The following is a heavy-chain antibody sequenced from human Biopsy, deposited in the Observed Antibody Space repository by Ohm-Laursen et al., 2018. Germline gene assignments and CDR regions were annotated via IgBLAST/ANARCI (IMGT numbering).Heavy chain of an antibody. CDR2: LNPVSGNS. D-gene: IGHD1-7*01. CDR1: GYTFTSYD. CDR3: GRAVRNQLLTDP. V-gene: IGHV1-8*01. Sequence: GSSVKVSCKASGYTFTSYDITWVRQASGQGPEWIGWLNPVSGNSNFGQKFRGRVTVTSDTSTSTVYMELSGLTSDDTATYYCGRAVRNQLLTDPWGQGTLVTVTS. J-gene: IGHJ5*02.